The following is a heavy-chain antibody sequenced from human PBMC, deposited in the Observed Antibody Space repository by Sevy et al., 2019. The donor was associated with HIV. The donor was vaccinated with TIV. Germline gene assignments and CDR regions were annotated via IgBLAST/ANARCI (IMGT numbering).Heavy chain of an antibody. J-gene: IGHJ4*02. Sequence: SETLSLTCAVYGGSFSGYYWSWIRQPPGKGLEWIGEINHSGSTNYNPSLKSRVTISVDTSKNQFSLKLSSVTAADTAVYYCASPRLWLLYWGQGTLVTVSS. CDR2: INHSGST. CDR1: GGSFSGYY. V-gene: IGHV4-34*01. D-gene: IGHD5-18*01. CDR3: ASPRLWLLY.